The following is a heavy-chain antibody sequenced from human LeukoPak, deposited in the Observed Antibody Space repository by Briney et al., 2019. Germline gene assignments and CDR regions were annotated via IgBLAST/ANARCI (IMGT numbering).Heavy chain of an antibody. D-gene: IGHD3-10*01. Sequence: SETLSLTCTVSGGSISSYYWSWIRQPPGKGLEWIGYIYYSGSTNYNPSLKSRVTISVDTSKNQFSLKLSSVTAADTAVYHCARARRANYYGSGSYAPRWFDPWGQGTLVTVSS. CDR2: IYYSGST. V-gene: IGHV4-59*01. CDR3: ARARRANYYGSGSYAPRWFDP. J-gene: IGHJ5*02. CDR1: GGSISSYY.